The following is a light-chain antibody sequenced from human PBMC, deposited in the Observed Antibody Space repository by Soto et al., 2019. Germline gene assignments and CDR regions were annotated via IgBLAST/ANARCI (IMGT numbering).Light chain of an antibody. CDR3: QQFRIPLT. V-gene: IGKV1-13*02. J-gene: IGKJ4*01. CDR1: QAIGSA. Sequence: AIHLTQSPSSLSASVGDRVTITCRASQAIGSALAWYQQRPGRSPKLLIYDVSILESGVPSRFAGSGSGADFTLTISGLQPEDIATYYCQQFRIPLTFGAGTKVEIK. CDR2: DVS.